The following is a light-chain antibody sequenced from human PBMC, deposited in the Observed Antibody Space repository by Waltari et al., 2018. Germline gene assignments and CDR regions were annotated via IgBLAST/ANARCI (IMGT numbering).Light chain of an antibody. CDR3: QQYNNWPPLT. CDR2: GAS. J-gene: IGKJ4*01. V-gene: IGKV3-15*01. Sequence: EIVMTQSPATLSVSPGERATLSCRASQSVSSNLAWYQPKPGQAPRLLIYGASTRATGMPARVSGSGSGTEFTLTISSLQSEDFAVYYCQQYNNWPPLTFGGGTKVEIK. CDR1: QSVSSN.